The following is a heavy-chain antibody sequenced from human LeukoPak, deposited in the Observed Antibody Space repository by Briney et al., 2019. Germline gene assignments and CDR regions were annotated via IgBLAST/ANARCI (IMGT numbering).Heavy chain of an antibody. D-gene: IGHD3-16*02. J-gene: IGHJ4*02. V-gene: IGHV4-39*01. CDR3: ARHRGARLSPIDY. Sequence: SETLSLTCAVSGASISGSGYYLGWIRQPPGKGLEWIGNIYYTGSTYYNASLQSRVTISIDMSKNQFSLKLNSVTAADTAVYYCARHRGARLSPIDYWGQGTLVTVSS. CDR2: IYYTGST. CDR1: GASISGSGYY.